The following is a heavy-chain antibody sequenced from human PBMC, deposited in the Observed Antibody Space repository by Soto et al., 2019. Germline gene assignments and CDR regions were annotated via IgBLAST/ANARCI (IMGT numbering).Heavy chain of an antibody. Sequence: GGSLRLSCAASGLTFRSCAMSWVRQAPGMGLEWVSTISGGGGGTYYADSVKGRFTISRDNAKNSLHLQMNSLRAEDSAVYYCVRDGSSGWHFDSWGQGTLVTVSS. D-gene: IGHD6-19*01. V-gene: IGHV3-23*01. J-gene: IGHJ4*02. CDR2: ISGGGGGT. CDR1: GLTFRSCA. CDR3: VRDGSSGWHFDS.